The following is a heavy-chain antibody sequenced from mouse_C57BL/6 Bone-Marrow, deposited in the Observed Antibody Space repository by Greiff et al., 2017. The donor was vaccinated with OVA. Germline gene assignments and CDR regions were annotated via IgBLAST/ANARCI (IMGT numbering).Heavy chain of an antibody. CDR2: IDPSDSYT. CDR1: GYTFTSYW. CDR3: ASYYGSSLGFAY. J-gene: IGHJ3*01. D-gene: IGHD1-1*01. V-gene: IGHV1-69*01. Sequence: QVQLQQPGAELVMPGASVKLSCKASGYTFTSYWMHWVKQRPGQGLEWIGEIDPSDSYTNYNQKFKGKSTLTVDKSSSTAYMQLSSLTSEDSAVYYCASYYGSSLGFAYWGQGTLVTVSA.